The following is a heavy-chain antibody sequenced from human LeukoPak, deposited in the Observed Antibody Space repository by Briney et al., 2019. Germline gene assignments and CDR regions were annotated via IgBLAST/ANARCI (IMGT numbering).Heavy chain of an antibody. V-gene: IGHV3-21*01. D-gene: IGHD3-16*01. J-gene: IGHJ4*02. CDR1: GFTFSSYS. CDR2: ISSSSSYI. CDR3: ARSPRIGMGVLGY. Sequence: GGSLRLSCAASGFTFSSYSMNWVRQAPGKWLEWVSSISSSSSYIYYADSVKGRFTISRDNPKNSLYLQMNSLRAEATAVYYCARSPRIGMGVLGYWGQGTMVTVSS.